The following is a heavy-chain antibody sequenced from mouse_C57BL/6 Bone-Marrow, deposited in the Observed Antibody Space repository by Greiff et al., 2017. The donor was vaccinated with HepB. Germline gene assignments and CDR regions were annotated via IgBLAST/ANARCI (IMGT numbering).Heavy chain of an antibody. CDR1: GYTFTDYY. J-gene: IGHJ3*01. D-gene: IGHD1-1*01. Sequence: EVKLQQSGPELVKPGASVKISCKASGYTFTDYYMNWVKQSHGKSLEWIGDINPNNGGTSYNQKFKGKATLTVDKSSSTAYMELRSLTSEDSAVYYCAGYGSRFAYWGQGTLVTVSA. CDR3: AGYGSRFAY. CDR2: INPNNGGT. V-gene: IGHV1-26*01.